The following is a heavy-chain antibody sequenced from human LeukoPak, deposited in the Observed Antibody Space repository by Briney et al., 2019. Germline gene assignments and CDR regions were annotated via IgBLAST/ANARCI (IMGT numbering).Heavy chain of an antibody. CDR1: GFTFSDYY. V-gene: IGHV3-11*04. CDR3: ARDARTLSHDAFDI. Sequence: GGSLRLSCTVSGFTFSDYYMSWVRQAPGKGLEWVSYISSSGSMLHYADSVEGRFTISRDNAKNSLYLQMNSLRAEDTAVYYCARDARTLSHDAFDIWGQGTMVTVSS. CDR2: ISSSGSML. J-gene: IGHJ3*02. D-gene: IGHD1-7*01.